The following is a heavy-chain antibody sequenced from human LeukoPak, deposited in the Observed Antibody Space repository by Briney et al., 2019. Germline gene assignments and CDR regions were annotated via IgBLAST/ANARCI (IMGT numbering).Heavy chain of an antibody. V-gene: IGHV3-64D*06. Sequence: GWSLRLSCSASGFTFSSYAMHWVRKAPGKGLEYVSAISSNGGVTYFADSVKGRFTISRDNSKNTLYLHMSSLRAEDTAVYYCVKDLNSSGWLYYFDYWGQGTLVTVSS. J-gene: IGHJ4*02. CDR2: ISSNGGVT. CDR1: GFTFSSYA. D-gene: IGHD6-19*01. CDR3: VKDLNSSGWLYYFDY.